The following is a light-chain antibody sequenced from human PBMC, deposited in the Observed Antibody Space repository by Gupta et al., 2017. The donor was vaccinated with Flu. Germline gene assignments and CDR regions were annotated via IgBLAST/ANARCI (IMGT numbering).Light chain of an antibody. J-gene: IGLJ3*02. Sequence: SYVLTQPPSVSVAPGQTARMTCGGDNIASFSVHWYQQRPGQAPILVVYDDSDRPSGIPERFSGSNSGNAATLTISRVEAGDEAVYYCRVWNTSGEHPVFGGGTRLTVL. V-gene: IGLV3-21*02. CDR2: DDS. CDR1: NIASFS. CDR3: RVWNTSGEHPV.